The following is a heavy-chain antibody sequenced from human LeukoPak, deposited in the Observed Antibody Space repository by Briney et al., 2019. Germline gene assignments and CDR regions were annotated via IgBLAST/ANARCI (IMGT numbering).Heavy chain of an antibody. Sequence: GGSLRLSCAASGFTFSSFAMSWVRQTPEKGLEWVANIKQDGSEIYYVDSVKGRFTISRDNAENSLYLQMNSLRADDTAVYYCARDKIVGPTTLVYWGQGTLVTVSS. CDR1: GFTFSSFA. V-gene: IGHV3-7*01. D-gene: IGHD1-26*01. CDR3: ARDKIVGPTTLVY. J-gene: IGHJ4*02. CDR2: IKQDGSEI.